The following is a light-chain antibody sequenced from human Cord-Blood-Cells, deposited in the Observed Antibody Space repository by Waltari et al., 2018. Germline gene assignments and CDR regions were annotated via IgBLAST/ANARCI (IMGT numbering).Light chain of an antibody. Sequence: QSALTQPASVSGSPGQSLTISSTGTSSDVGGYNYVPWYQQHPGKAPKLMIYEVSNRPSGVSNHFSGSKSGNTASLTISGLQAEDEADYYCSSYTSSSTYVFGTGTKVTVL. CDR3: SSYTSSSTYV. V-gene: IGLV2-14*01. J-gene: IGLJ1*01. CDR2: EVS. CDR1: SSDVGGYNY.